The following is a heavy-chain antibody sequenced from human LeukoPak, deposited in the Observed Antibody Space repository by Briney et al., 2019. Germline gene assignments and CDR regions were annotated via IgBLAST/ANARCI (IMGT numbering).Heavy chain of an antibody. V-gene: IGHV7-4-1*02. J-gene: IGHJ4*02. CDR1: GYTFTSYS. Sequence: ASVKASCKASGYTFTSYSIIWVRQAPGQGLEWMGWINTNTGNPMYAQAFTGRFVFSFDTSVSTAYLQINSLEAEDTAVYYCARGPHSSTWYNWGQGTLVTVSS. D-gene: IGHD6-13*01. CDR3: ARGPHSSTWYN. CDR2: INTNTGNP.